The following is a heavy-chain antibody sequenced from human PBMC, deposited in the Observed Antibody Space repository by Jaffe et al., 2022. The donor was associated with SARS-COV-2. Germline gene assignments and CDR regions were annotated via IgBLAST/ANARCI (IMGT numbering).Heavy chain of an antibody. Sequence: EVQLVESGGGSAQPGGSLRLSCVTSGFTFSIFGMSWVRQAPGKGLEWVSGISDSGGSTYDADSVRGRFTISRDNSKNTLYLQMNSLRAEDTAVYYCTKDVSGAIRHMDVWGEGTTVTVSS. D-gene: IGHD3-3*01. J-gene: IGHJ6*03. CDR3: TKDVSGAIRHMDV. V-gene: IGHV3-23*04. CDR2: ISDSGGST. CDR1: GFTFSIFG.